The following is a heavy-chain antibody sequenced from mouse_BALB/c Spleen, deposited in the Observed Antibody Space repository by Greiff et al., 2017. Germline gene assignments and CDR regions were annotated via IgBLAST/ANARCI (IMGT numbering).Heavy chain of an antibody. V-gene: IGHV14-3*02. CDR1: GFNIKDTY. CDR3: ASQSNWDETWFAY. Sequence: EVKLQQSGAELVKPGASVKLSCTASGFNIKDTYMHWVKQRPEQGLEWIGRIDPANGNTKYDPKFQGKATITADTSSNTAYLQLSSLTSEDTAVYYCASQSNWDETWFAYWGQGTLVTVSA. J-gene: IGHJ3*01. CDR2: IDPANGNT. D-gene: IGHD4-1*01.